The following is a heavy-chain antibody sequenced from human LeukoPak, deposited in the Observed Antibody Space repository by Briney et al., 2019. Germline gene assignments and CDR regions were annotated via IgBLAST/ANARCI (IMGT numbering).Heavy chain of an antibody. Sequence: PGGSLRLSCAASGFTFSSYAMSWVRQAPGKGPEWVSAISGSGGSTYYADSVKGRFTLSRDNSKNTLYLQMNSLRAEDTAVYYCAKDLALTITIFGVVIIPWGQGTLVTVSS. CDR3: AKDLALTITIFGVVIIP. CDR2: ISGSGGST. V-gene: IGHV3-23*01. J-gene: IGHJ5*02. D-gene: IGHD3-3*01. CDR1: GFTFSSYA.